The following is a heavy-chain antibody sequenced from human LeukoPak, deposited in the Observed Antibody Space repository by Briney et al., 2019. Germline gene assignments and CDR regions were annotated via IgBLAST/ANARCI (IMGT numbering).Heavy chain of an antibody. Sequence: GGSLRLSCAASGFTFGSYAMSWVRQAPGKGLEWVSFISPNADRTSKADSMEGRFTISRDNTRNPLYLQMNSLRDDDTAVYYCAIMHGYYDGSGYWVQWGQGTLVTVSS. J-gene: IGHJ4*02. V-gene: IGHV3-23*01. CDR1: GFTFGSYA. D-gene: IGHD3-22*01. CDR2: ISPNADRT. CDR3: AIMHGYYDGSGYWVQ.